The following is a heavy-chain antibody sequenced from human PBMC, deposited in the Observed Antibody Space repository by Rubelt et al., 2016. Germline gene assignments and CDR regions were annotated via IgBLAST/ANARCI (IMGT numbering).Heavy chain of an antibody. D-gene: IGHD3-10*01. J-gene: IGHJ4*02. Sequence: QVQLVQSGSELKKPGASVKVSCKASGYTFTSYAMNWVRQAPGQGLEWMGRIIPILGIANYAQKFQGRVTITADKSTSTAYMELSSLRSEDTAVYYCARDPGPRGNDYWGQGTLVTVSS. CDR3: ARDPGPRGNDY. CDR2: IIPILGIA. V-gene: IGHV1-69*09. CDR1: GYTFTSYA.